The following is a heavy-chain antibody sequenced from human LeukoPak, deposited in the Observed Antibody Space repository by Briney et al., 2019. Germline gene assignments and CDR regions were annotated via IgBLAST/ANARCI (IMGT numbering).Heavy chain of an antibody. D-gene: IGHD3-3*01. Sequence: PSQTLSLTCTVSGGSISSGGYYWSWIRQPPGKGLEWIGYIYHSGSTYYNPSLKSRVTISVDRSKNQFSLKLSSVTAADTAVYYCARAEYYDFWSGYLGAFDIWGQGTMVTVSS. J-gene: IGHJ3*02. CDR1: GGSISSGGYY. CDR2: IYHSGST. CDR3: ARAEYYDFWSGYLGAFDI. V-gene: IGHV4-30-2*01.